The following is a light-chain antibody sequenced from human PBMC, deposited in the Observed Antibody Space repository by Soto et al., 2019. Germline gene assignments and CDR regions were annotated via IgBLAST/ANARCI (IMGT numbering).Light chain of an antibody. CDR1: QDIGID. V-gene: IGKV1-17*02. Sequence: DIQMTQSPSSLSASLGDRVTMTCRTSQDIGIDLAWSQQKPGKAPKRLVYAASNVQSGVPSRFSGSGSGTEFTLTINNLQPEDFTTYYCLQHNNFPRTFGQGTKLEVK. CDR2: AAS. CDR3: LQHNNFPRT. J-gene: IGKJ2*01.